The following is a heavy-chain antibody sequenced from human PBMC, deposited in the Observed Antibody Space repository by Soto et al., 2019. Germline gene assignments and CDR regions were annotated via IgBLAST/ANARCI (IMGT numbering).Heavy chain of an antibody. V-gene: IGHV2-5*02. CDR2: IYWDDDK. CDR3: AHRLTGLDYYDSSGSVFDP. D-gene: IGHD3-22*01. CDR1: GFSLSTSGVG. J-gene: IGHJ5*02. Sequence: QITLKESGPPLVKPTQTLTLTCTFSGFSLSTSGVGVGWIRQPPGKALEWLALIYWDDDKRYSPSLKSRLTITKDTSKNQVVLTMTNMDPVDTATYYCAHRLTGLDYYDSSGSVFDPWGQGTLVTVSS.